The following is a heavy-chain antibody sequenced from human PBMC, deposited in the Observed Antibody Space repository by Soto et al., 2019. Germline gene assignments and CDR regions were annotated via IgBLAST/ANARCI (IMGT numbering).Heavy chain of an antibody. Sequence: SETLSLTCTVSGGSISSGDYYWSWIRQPPGKGLEWIGYIYYSGSTYYNPSLKSRVTISVDTSKNQFSLKLGSVTAADTAVYYCARQTYYYDSSGYYYDGMDVWGQGTTVTVSS. V-gene: IGHV4-30-4*01. J-gene: IGHJ6*02. CDR3: ARQTYYYDSSGYYYDGMDV. D-gene: IGHD3-22*01. CDR2: IYYSGST. CDR1: GGSISSGDYY.